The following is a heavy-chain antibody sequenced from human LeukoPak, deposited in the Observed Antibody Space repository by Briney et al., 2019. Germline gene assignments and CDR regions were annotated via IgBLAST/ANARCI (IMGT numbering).Heavy chain of an antibody. CDR3: ARHAYYYDRSGSYEACDI. CDR1: GGSISPYY. Sequence: SETLSLTCTVSGGSISPYYWSWIRQPPGKGLEWIGSMYYSGSTNYKPSLKSRVTISVDTSKNQFSLTLSSVTAAGTAVYYCARHAYYYDRSGSYEACDIWGQGTMVTVS. J-gene: IGHJ3*02. D-gene: IGHD3-22*01. CDR2: MYYSGST. V-gene: IGHV4-59*08.